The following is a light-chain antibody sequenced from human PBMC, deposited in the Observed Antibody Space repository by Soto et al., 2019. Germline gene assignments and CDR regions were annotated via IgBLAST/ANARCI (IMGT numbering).Light chain of an antibody. J-gene: IGKJ5*01. CDR1: QSIRTN. Sequence: DIVMTQSPATLSVSQGERATLYCRASQSIRTNLAWYQHKPGQAPSLLIYGASTGAPGIPARFSGLGSGADFTLTLRSLEPEDFAVDDCQQRSDSITFCPWTRLEIK. CDR3: QQRSDSIT. V-gene: IGKV3-11*01. CDR2: GAS.